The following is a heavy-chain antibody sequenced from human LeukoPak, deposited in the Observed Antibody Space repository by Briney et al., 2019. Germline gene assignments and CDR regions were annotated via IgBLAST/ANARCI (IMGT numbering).Heavy chain of an antibody. Sequence: PGGSLRLSCAASGFVFSTYGMRWVRQPPGKGREWVSTISASGGDTYYADSVKGRFTISRDNAKNTVYLQMNSLRGEDTALYYCAKLQLHDAAGRATTDYWGQGALVTVSS. CDR1: GFVFSTYG. D-gene: IGHD1-1*01. V-gene: IGHV3-23*01. J-gene: IGHJ4*02. CDR2: ISASGGDT. CDR3: AKLQLHDAAGRATTDY.